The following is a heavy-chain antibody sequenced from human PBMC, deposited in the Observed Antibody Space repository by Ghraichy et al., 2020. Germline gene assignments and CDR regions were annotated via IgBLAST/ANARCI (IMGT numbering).Heavy chain of an antibody. CDR2: ISGGGTTK. D-gene: IGHD2-21*01. CDR1: GFTFTSNA. Sequence: GGSLRLSCAASGFTFTSNAMSWVRQAPGKGLEWVSVISGGGTTKHYADSVKGRFTISRDNSKNTLYLQMNSLRDEDTAVYYCAKGPNTPAYCRVVCYLDYWGHGTPVTVSS. CDR3: AKGPNTPAYCRVVCYLDY. V-gene: IGHV3-23*01. J-gene: IGHJ4*03.